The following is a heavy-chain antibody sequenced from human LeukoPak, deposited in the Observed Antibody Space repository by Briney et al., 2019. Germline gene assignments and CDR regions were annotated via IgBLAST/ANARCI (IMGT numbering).Heavy chain of an antibody. D-gene: IGHD3-3*01. CDR3: ARGVVYPAWSGPHWSDY. V-gene: IGHV3-30*03. Sequence: PGGSLRLSCAASGFIFGSYGMHWVRQAPGKGLEWVAVISYDGRNEFYGDSVKGRFTISRDNSKNTLHLQMNSLRVEDTAVYYCARGVVYPAWSGPHWSDYWGQGALVTVSS. CDR1: GFIFGSYG. J-gene: IGHJ4*02. CDR2: ISYDGRNE.